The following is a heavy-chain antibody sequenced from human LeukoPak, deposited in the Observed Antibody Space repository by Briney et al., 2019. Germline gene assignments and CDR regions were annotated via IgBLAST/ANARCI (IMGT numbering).Heavy chain of an antibody. Sequence: GGSLRLSCAASGFTFSSYAMSWVRQAPGKGLEWVSAISGSGGSTYYADSVKGRFTISRDNSKNTLYLQMNSLRAEDTAVYYCARNPPFSIAVRTYYYYYYDMDVWGQGTTVTLSS. CDR3: ARNPPFSIAVRTYYYYYYDMDV. J-gene: IGHJ6*02. CDR1: GFTFSSYA. D-gene: IGHD6-19*01. V-gene: IGHV3-23*01. CDR2: ISGSGGST.